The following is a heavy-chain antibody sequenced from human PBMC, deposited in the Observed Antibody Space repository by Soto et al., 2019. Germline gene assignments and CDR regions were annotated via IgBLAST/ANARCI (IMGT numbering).Heavy chain of an antibody. J-gene: IGHJ6*03. V-gene: IGHV1-18*01. CDR3: ARRRNYYYMDV. CDR2: ISAYNGKT. Sequence: ASVKVSCKASGYTFTSYGISWVRQAPGQGLEWMGWISAYNGKTNYAQKLQGRVTMTKDTSTSTAYMELRSLRSEDTAVYYCARRRNYYYMDVWGKGTTVTVSS. CDR1: GYTFTSYG.